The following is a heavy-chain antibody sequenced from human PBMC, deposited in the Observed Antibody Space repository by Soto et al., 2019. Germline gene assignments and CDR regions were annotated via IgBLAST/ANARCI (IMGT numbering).Heavy chain of an antibody. V-gene: IGHV1-8*01. Sequence: QVQLVQSGAEVKKPGASVKVSCKASGYTFTSYDINWVRQATGQGLEWMGWMNPNSGNTSYAQKFQGRVTMTRNTSISTAYMELISLRSEDTAVYYCALRGVVVPLDGQDYWGQGTLVTVSS. CDR3: ALRGVVVPLDGQDY. J-gene: IGHJ4*02. CDR2: MNPNSGNT. CDR1: GYTFTSYD. D-gene: IGHD3-22*01.